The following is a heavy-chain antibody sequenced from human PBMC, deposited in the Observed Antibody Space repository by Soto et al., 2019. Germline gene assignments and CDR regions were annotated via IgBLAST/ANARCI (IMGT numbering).Heavy chain of an antibody. CDR3: AKSPTATSPRVDS. CDR2: ISGSGSNT. V-gene: IGHV3-23*01. J-gene: IGHJ4*02. CDR1: GFTFNNYA. D-gene: IGHD6-25*01. Sequence: EVQLLESGGDLVQPGESLRLSCAASGFTFNNYAMTWVRQAPGKGLEWLSGISGSGSNTYYANSVKGRFIISRDNSKKTVYLQLNSLRVEDTATYYCAKSPTATSPRVDSWGQGTLVTVSS.